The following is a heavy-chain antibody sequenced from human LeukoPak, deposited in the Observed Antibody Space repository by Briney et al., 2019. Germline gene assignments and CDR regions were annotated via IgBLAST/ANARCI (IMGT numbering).Heavy chain of an antibody. J-gene: IGHJ4*02. Sequence: GGSLRLSCAASGFTFSSYSMTWVRQAPGKGLEWVSSISSSSSYIYYADSVKGRFTISRDNAKNSLYLQMNSLRAEDTAVYYCARDESQAAAGPKGFDYWGQGTLVTVSS. V-gene: IGHV3-21*01. D-gene: IGHD6-13*01. CDR1: GFTFSSYS. CDR3: ARDESQAAAGPKGFDY. CDR2: ISSSSSYI.